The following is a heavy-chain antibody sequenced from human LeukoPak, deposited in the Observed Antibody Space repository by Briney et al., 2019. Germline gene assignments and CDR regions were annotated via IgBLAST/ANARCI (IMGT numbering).Heavy chain of an antibody. V-gene: IGHV4-30-2*01. CDR2: IYHSGST. Sequence: PSQTLSLTCAVSGGSISSGGYSWSWIRQPPGKGLEWIGYIYHSGSTYYNPSLKSRVTISVDRSKNHFSLKLSSVTAADTAVYYCASSSFWYYYDSSGHPTSFDPWGKGTLVTVFS. CDR3: ASSSFWYYYDSSGHPTSFDP. CDR1: GGSISSGGYS. J-gene: IGHJ5*02. D-gene: IGHD3-22*01.